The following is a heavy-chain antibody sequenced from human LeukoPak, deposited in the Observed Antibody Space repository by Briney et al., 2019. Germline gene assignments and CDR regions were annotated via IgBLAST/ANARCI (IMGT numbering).Heavy chain of an antibody. V-gene: IGHV3-23*01. CDR2: ISGGAGGA. D-gene: IGHD3-10*01. CDR3: AKDGGYGSGSYYPDY. Sequence: PGGSLRFSCAASGFTFSSYAVNWVRQAPGKGLEWVSSISGGAGGAAYADSVKGRFTMSRDNSKNTLYLQMNSLRAEDTAVYYCAKDGGYGSGSYYPDYWGQGTLVTVSS. CDR1: GFTFSSYA. J-gene: IGHJ4*02.